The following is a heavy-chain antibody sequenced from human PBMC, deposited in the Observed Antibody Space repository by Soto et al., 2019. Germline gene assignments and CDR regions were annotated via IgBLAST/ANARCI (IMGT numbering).Heavy chain of an antibody. CDR2: ISDTGGST. V-gene: IGHV3-23*01. J-gene: IGHJ6*03. CDR1: GFTFSSYA. Sequence: EVQLLESGGGLVQPGGSLRLSCAASGFTFSSYAMSWVRQAPGKGLEWVSSISDTGGSTYHAAPVRGRFTISRDNSKNTLYLQMNSLRADDTALYYCAKLGSTNCRGHMDVWGKGATVTVSS. D-gene: IGHD2-2*01. CDR3: AKLGSTNCRGHMDV.